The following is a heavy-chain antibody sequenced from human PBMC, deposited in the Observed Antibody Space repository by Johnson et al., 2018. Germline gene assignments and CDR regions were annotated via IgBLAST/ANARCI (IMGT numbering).Heavy chain of an antibody. D-gene: IGHD6-13*01. Sequence: VQLVQSGGGVVQPGRSLRLSCAASGFTFSNYAMHWVRQAPGKGLEWVANIKQDGIETYYVYSVKGRFNISRDNSKNTLYLQMGSLRAADMAVYYCASAMYSGSWDDAFDSWGQGTMVTVSS. J-gene: IGHJ3*02. CDR3: ASAMYSGSWDDAFDS. CDR1: GFTFSNYA. V-gene: IGHV3-7*01. CDR2: IKQDGIET.